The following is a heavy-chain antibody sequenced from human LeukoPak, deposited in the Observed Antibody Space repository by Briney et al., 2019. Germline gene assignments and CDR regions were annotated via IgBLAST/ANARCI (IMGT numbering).Heavy chain of an antibody. Sequence: GGSLRLSCAASGFTVSGNYMSWVRQAPGKGLEWVSVIYSGGRTYYADSVKGRCTISRDNSKNTLSLQMNSLRAGDTAVYYCARARVEPGGIGFFDYWGQGTLVIVSS. CDR3: ARARVEPGGIGFFDY. V-gene: IGHV3-53*01. D-gene: IGHD6-25*01. CDR1: GFTVSGNY. CDR2: IYSGGRT. J-gene: IGHJ4*02.